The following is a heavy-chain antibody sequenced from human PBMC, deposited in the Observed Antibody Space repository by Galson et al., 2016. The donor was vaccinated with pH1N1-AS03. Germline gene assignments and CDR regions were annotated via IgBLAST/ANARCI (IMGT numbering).Heavy chain of an antibody. CDR2: ISGNGYST. CDR1: GFTFSSYA. J-gene: IGHJ4*01. D-gene: IGHD6-13*01. Sequence: SLRLSCAASGFTFSSYAMHWVRQAPGKGLEYVSAISGNGYSTYYANSVKGRFTISRDNSKSTLFLQMGSLRPEDRAGYYCARGPVSYSNYWFPPPDYWGQGTLVTVSS. V-gene: IGHV3-64*01. CDR3: ARGPVSYSNYWFPPPDY.